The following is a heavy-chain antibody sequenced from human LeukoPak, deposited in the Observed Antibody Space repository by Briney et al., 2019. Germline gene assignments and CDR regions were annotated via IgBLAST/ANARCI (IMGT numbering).Heavy chain of an antibody. V-gene: IGHV3-66*01. CDR3: ARDSYGSGSYYYYYYGMDV. CDR2: IYSGGST. J-gene: IGHJ6*02. CDR1: GFTVSSNY. D-gene: IGHD3-10*01. Sequence: TGGSLRLSCAASGFTVSSNYMSWVRQAPGKGLEWVSVIYSGGSTYYSDSVKGRFTISRDNSKNTLYLQMNSLRAEDTAVYYCARDSYGSGSYYYYYYGMDVWGQGTTVTVSS.